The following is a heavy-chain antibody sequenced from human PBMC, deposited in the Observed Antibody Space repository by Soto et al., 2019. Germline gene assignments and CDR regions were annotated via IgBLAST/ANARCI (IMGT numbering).Heavy chain of an antibody. J-gene: IGHJ6*03. CDR1: GYSFTTYL. V-gene: IGHV1-3*04. CDR3: ARGPLYQWFGGDYYMDV. D-gene: IGHD3-10*01. Sequence: ASVKVSCKASGYSFTTYLIHWVRQAPGQRLQWMGWINTGNGNTKYSQSFQGRVTITRDTSASTAYMELSSLRSEDTALYYCARGPLYQWFGGDYYMDVWGKGTTVTVSS. CDR2: INTGNGNT.